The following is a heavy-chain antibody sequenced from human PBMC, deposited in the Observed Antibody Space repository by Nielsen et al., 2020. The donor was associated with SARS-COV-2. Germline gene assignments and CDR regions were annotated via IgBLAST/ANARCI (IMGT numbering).Heavy chain of an antibody. D-gene: IGHD3-16*01. CDR1: GFTFSSYW. Sequence: GESLKISCAASGFTFSSYWMSWVRQAPGKGLEWVANIKQDGSEKYYVDSVKGRFTISRDNAKNSLYLQMNSLRAEDTAVYYCARGGRRSYFDYWGQGTLVTVSS. V-gene: IGHV3-7*03. CDR2: IKQDGSEK. CDR3: ARGGRRSYFDY. J-gene: IGHJ4*02.